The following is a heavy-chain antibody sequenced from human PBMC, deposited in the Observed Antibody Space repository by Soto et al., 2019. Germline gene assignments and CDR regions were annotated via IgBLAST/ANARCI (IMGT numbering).Heavy chain of an antibody. Sequence: QVQLQESGPGLVKPSGTLSLTCAVSGGSISSSNWWSWVRQPPGKGLEWIGEIYHSGSTNYNPSLKSRVTISVDKSKNQFSLKLSSVTAADTAVYYCAKGRNYYDSSGYSSKVDWFDPWGQGTLVTVSS. CDR1: GGSISSSNW. CDR2: IYHSGST. J-gene: IGHJ5*02. D-gene: IGHD3-22*01. CDR3: AKGRNYYDSSGYSSKVDWFDP. V-gene: IGHV4-4*02.